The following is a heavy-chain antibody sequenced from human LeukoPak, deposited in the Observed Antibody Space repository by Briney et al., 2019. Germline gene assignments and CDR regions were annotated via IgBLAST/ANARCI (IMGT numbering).Heavy chain of an antibody. Sequence: PSQTLSLTCTVSGGSISSGSYYWSWIRQPAGKGLEWIGRIYTSGSTNYNPSLKSRVTISLDTSKNQFSLKLSSVTAADTAVYYCARAGGSYFDYWGQGTLVTVSS. CDR2: IYTSGST. D-gene: IGHD1-26*01. J-gene: IGHJ4*02. V-gene: IGHV4-61*02. CDR1: GGSISSGSYY. CDR3: ARAGGSYFDY.